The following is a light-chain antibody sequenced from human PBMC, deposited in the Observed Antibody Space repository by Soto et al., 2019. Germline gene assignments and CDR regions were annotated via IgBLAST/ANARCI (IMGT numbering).Light chain of an antibody. Sequence: LTEPGAATGSPGQAIAISCAGTSSYVGGYNYVSWYQQQSGKAPKLIIHEVSYRPSGVSNRFSGSKSGNTASLTISGLHAEDDADNYCDSYISSPAYVFGIGPNGTAL. CDR2: EVS. J-gene: IGLJ1*01. CDR3: DSYISSPAYV. V-gene: IGLV2-14*01. CDR1: SSYVGGYNY.